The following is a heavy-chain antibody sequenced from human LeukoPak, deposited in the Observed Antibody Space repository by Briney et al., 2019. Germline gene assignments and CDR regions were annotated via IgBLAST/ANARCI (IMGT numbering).Heavy chain of an antibody. CDR3: ARGGSSATQYNYFDY. D-gene: IGHD2-2*01. CDR1: GYTFTNYG. Sequence: ASVKVSCKASGYTFTNYGVTWVRQAPGQGLEWMGWISAYNGNTNDAQNLQGRVTMTTDTSTSTAYMELRSLRSDDTAVYYYARGGSSATQYNYFDYWGQGTLVTVSS. CDR2: ISAYNGNT. V-gene: IGHV1-18*01. J-gene: IGHJ4*02.